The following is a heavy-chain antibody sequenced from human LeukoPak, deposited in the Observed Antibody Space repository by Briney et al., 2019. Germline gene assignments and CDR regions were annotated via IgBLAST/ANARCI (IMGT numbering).Heavy chain of an antibody. V-gene: IGHV3-23*01. J-gene: IGHJ4*02. D-gene: IGHD6-13*01. CDR3: AKASVTAAVRVAFDY. CDR1: GFTFSSYA. CDR2: ISASGGSA. Sequence: GGSLRLSCAASGFTFSSYAMSWVRQAPGKGLEWVSVISASGGSAYYADSVKGRFTISRDNSKNTLYLQMNSLRAEDTAIYYCAKASVTAAVRVAFDYWGQGTLVTVSS.